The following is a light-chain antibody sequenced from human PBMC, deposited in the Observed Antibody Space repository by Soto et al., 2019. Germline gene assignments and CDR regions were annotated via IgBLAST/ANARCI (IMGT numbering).Light chain of an antibody. CDR2: DVS. CDR3: AAWDDTLDAQV. CDR1: SSDVGGYNF. Sequence: QSALTQPRSVSGSPGQSVTISCTGTSSDVGGYNFVSWYQQHPGKVPKLMIYDVSQRPSGVPDRFSGSKSGNTASLTISGLQAEDEADYYCAAWDDTLDAQVFGGGTQLTVL. J-gene: IGLJ7*01. V-gene: IGLV2-11*01.